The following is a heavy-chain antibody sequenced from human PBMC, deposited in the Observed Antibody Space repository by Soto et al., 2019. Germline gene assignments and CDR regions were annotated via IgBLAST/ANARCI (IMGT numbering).Heavy chain of an antibody. CDR2: IYYSGIT. J-gene: IGHJ4*02. V-gene: IGHV4-59*01. CDR3: ARSPGYYFDY. CDR1: GGSISSYY. Sequence: PSETLSLTCTVSGGSISSYYWSWIRQPPGKGLEWIGYIYYSGITNYNPSLKSRVTMSVDTSKNQFSLKLSSVTAADTAVYYCARSPGYYFDYWGQGTLVTVSS.